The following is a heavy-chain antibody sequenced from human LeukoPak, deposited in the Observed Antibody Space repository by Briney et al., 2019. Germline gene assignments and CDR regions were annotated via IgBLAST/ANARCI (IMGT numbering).Heavy chain of an antibody. D-gene: IGHD1-7*01. Sequence: PSETLSLTCAVYGGSFSGYYWSWIRQPPGKGLEWIGEINHSGSTNYNPSLKSRVTISVDTSKNQFSLKLSSVTAADTAVYYCARGPWNYVRYYYMDVWGKGTTVTVSS. CDR2: INHSGST. CDR3: ARGPWNYVRYYYMDV. CDR1: GGSFSGYY. J-gene: IGHJ6*03. V-gene: IGHV4-34*01.